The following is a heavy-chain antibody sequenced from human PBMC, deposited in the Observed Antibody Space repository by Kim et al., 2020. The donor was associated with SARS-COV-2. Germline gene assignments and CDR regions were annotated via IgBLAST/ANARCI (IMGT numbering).Heavy chain of an antibody. Sequence: ASVKVSCKASDYPFTSYGISWVRQAPGQGLEWMGWINPYNGNTRSAQKLQGRVTMTTDTSTRVAYMELRSLRSDDTAMYYCAKVRLEWFGEISLDDWGQGTLVTVSS. D-gene: IGHD3-10*01. CDR3: AKVRLEWFGEISLDD. V-gene: IGHV1-18*04. J-gene: IGHJ4*02. CDR1: DYPFTSYG. CDR2: INPYNGNT.